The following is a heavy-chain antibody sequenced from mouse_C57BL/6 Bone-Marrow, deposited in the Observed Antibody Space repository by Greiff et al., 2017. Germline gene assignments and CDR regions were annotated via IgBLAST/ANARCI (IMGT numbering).Heavy chain of an antibody. CDR3: ARRGYGSSYGAMDY. J-gene: IGHJ4*01. Sequence: EVQLVESGGGLVQPGGSLKLSCAASGFTFSDYYMYWVSQTPEKRLEWVAYISNGGGSTYYPDTVKGRFTISRDNAKNTLYLQMSRLKSEDTAMYYCARRGYGSSYGAMDYWGQGTSGTVSS. D-gene: IGHD1-1*01. CDR1: GFTFSDYY. V-gene: IGHV5-12*01. CDR2: ISNGGGST.